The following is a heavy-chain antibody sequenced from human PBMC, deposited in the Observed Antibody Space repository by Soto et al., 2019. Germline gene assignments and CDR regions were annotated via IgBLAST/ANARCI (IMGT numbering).Heavy chain of an antibody. D-gene: IGHD6-13*01. CDR1: GYTLTRYG. Sequence: QVQLVQSGAEVKKPGASVKVSFKASGYTLTRYGVSWVRQAPGQGLEWMGWISAYSGSTNYAQKLQGRVTMTTDTSTSTAYMELRSLRSDDTAVYYCARSIAAAVDFDYWGQGTLVTVSS. CDR3: ARSIAAAVDFDY. V-gene: IGHV1-18*01. CDR2: ISAYSGST. J-gene: IGHJ4*02.